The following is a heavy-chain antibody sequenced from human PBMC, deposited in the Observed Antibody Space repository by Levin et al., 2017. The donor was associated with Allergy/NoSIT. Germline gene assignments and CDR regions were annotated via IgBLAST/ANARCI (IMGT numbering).Heavy chain of an antibody. V-gene: IGHV4-4*02. J-gene: IGHJ4*02. CDR3: ASARWDY. Sequence: SQTLSLTCAVSGGSISDDHWWSWVRQPPGKGLEWIGEIYRTGNTNYNPSLKSRVTISVDKSKNQFSLKLRSVTAADTAVYYCASARWDYWGQGTLVTVSS. CDR2: IYRTGNT. CDR1: GGSISDDHW.